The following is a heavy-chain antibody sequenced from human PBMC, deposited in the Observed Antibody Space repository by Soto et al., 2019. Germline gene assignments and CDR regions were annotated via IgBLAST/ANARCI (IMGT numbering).Heavy chain of an antibody. V-gene: IGHV4-59*08. J-gene: IGHJ5*02. Sequence: QVQLQESGPGLVKPSETLSLTCTVSGGSISSYYWSWIRQPPGKGLEWIGYIYYSGSTNYNPSLKSRVTISEDTSKNQFSLKLSSVTAADTAVYYCARGPPYYDILTGLNWFDPWGQGTLVTVSS. CDR1: GGSISSYY. CDR2: IYYSGST. D-gene: IGHD3-9*01. CDR3: ARGPPYYDILTGLNWFDP.